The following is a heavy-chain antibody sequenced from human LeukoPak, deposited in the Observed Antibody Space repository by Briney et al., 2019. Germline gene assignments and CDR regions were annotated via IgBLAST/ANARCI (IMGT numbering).Heavy chain of an antibody. Sequence: PSETLSLTCTVSGFSISSGYYWGWIRQPPGKGLEWIGSIFHSGSTSYNPSLQSRVTMSVDTSKNLFSLKLSSVTAADTAVYYCARLELRYYFDYWGQGTLVTVSS. J-gene: IGHJ4*02. CDR1: GFSISSGYY. D-gene: IGHD1-7*01. CDR2: IFHSGST. V-gene: IGHV4-38-2*02. CDR3: ARLELRYYFDY.